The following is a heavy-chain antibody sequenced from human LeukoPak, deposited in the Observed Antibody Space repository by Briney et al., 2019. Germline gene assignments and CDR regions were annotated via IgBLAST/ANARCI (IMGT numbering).Heavy chain of an antibody. CDR1: GFTFSDYY. CDR2: ISSSSSYI. J-gene: IGHJ4*02. CDR3: ARDRDGSGWHDY. D-gene: IGHD6-19*01. V-gene: IGHV3-11*06. Sequence: SGGSLRLSCAASGFTFSDYYMSWIRQAPGKGLEWVSSISSSSSYIYFADSVKGRFTSSRDNAKNSLYLQMNSLRAEDTAVYYCARDRDGSGWHDYWGQGTLVTVSS.